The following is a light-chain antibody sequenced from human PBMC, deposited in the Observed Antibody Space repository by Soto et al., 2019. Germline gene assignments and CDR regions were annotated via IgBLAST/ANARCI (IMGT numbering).Light chain of an antibody. V-gene: IGKV3-15*01. Sequence: EIVMTQSPATLSVSPGETATLSCRASQNIGSNLAWYQQKPGQAPRLLIYGTSTTATGIPARFSGSGSVTEFTLTISSLQSEDFAVYYCQQYNNWPITFGQGTRLEI. CDR3: QQYNNWPIT. J-gene: IGKJ5*01. CDR2: GTS. CDR1: QNIGSN.